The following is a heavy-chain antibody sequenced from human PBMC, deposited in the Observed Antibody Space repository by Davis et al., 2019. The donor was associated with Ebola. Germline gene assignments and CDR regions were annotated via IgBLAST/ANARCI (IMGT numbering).Heavy chain of an antibody. CDR1: GFTFGSYW. J-gene: IGHJ3*01. V-gene: IGHV3-7*03. CDR2: IKQDGSEK. Sequence: GESLKISCAASGFTFGSYWMSWVRQAPGKGLECVANIKQDGSEKYYVDSVKGRFTISRDNAKNSLYLQMNSLRAEDTAVYYCAEGHSSAFDLWGQGTMVIVSS. CDR3: AEGHSSAFDL.